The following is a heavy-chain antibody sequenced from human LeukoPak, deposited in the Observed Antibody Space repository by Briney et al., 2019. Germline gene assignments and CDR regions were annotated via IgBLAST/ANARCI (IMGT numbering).Heavy chain of an antibody. CDR3: ARRPRYYYGSGSSDYYYYGMDV. CDR2: ISSSGSTI. CDR1: GFTFSSYE. Sequence: PGGSLRLSCAASGFTFSSYEMNWVRQAPGKGLEWVSYISSSGSTIYYADSVKGRFTISRDNAKNSLYLQMNSLGAEDTAVYYCARRPRYYYGSGSSDYYYYGMDVWGKGTTVTVSS. D-gene: IGHD3-10*01. J-gene: IGHJ6*04. V-gene: IGHV3-48*03.